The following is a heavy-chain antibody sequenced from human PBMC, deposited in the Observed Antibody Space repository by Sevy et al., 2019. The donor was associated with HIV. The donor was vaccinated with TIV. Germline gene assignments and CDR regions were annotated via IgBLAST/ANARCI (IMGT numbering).Heavy chain of an antibody. CDR3: SRPRANYVDHYFFYAMDV. Sequence: GSLRLSCTASGFAFTNYYAMHWVRQAPGKGLEGVALISYDGSDKFYADSGKGRFTITRDNFKNTLYLQMNGLTTEDTAVYYCSRPRANYVDHYFFYAMDVWGQGTTVTVSS. D-gene: IGHD4-17*01. J-gene: IGHJ6*02. CDR2: ISYDGSDK. CDR1: GFAFTNYYA. V-gene: IGHV3-30-3*01.